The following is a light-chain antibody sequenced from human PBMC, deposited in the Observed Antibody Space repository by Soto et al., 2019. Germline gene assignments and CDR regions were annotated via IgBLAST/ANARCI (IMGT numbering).Light chain of an antibody. CDR3: QHYNSYSEA. J-gene: IGKJ1*01. V-gene: IGKV1-5*03. CDR2: KAS. CDR1: QTISSW. Sequence: DIQMTQSPSTLSGSVGDRVTITCLASQTISSWLAWYQQEPGKAPKLLIYKASTLKSGVPSRFSGSGSGTEFTLTISSLQPDDFATYYCQHYNSYSEAFGQGTKVDI.